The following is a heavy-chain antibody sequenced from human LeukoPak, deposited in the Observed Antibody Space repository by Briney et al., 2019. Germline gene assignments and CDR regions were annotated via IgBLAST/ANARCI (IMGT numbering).Heavy chain of an antibody. CDR3: ARATNFYYYYGMDV. CDR1: GFPLSSYG. J-gene: IGHJ6*02. V-gene: IGHV3-33*01. CDR2: IWYDGTNK. Sequence: GGSLRLSCAASGFPLSSYGMLWVRQAPGKGLAWVAIIWYDGTNKYHADPVKGRFTISRDDSKNTLYLHMNSLRAEDTAVYYCARATNFYYYYGMDVWGQGTTVTVSS. D-gene: IGHD1-26*01.